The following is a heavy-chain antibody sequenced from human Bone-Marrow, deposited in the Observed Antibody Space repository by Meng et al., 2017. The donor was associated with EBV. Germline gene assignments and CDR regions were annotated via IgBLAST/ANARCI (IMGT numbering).Heavy chain of an antibody. J-gene: IGHJ4*02. CDR2: ISSTATYI. CDR3: VRGYYGSGSPPGGY. V-gene: IGHV3-21*01. CDR1: GFTFSSYN. D-gene: IGHD3-10*01. Sequence: EVQLVESGGXLVKPGGSLRLSCAASGFTFSSYNMNWVRQAPGKGLEWVSSISSTATYIYYADSVKGRFTISRDDAKNSLYLQMNSLRGEDAAVYYCVRGYYGSGSPPGGYWGQGTLVTVSS.